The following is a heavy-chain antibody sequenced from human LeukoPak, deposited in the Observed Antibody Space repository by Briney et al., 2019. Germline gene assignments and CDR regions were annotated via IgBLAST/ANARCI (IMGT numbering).Heavy chain of an antibody. CDR2: INHSGST. J-gene: IGHJ4*02. CDR3: ASMDDYGVFVY. Sequence: PSETLSLTCAVYGGSFSGYYWSWIRRPPGKGREWIGEINHSGSTNYNPSLKSRVTISVDTSKNQFSLKLSSVTAADTAVYYCASMDDYGVFVYWGQGTLVTVSS. V-gene: IGHV4-34*01. D-gene: IGHD4-17*01. CDR1: GGSFSGYY.